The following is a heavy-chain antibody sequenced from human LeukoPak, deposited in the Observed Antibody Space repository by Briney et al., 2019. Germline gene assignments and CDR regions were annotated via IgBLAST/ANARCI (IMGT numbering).Heavy chain of an antibody. D-gene: IGHD3-22*01. CDR3: ARDWSSSGYYYVDDAFDI. CDR2: ISGSGGST. J-gene: IGHJ3*02. V-gene: IGHV3-23*01. CDR1: GFTFSSYA. Sequence: GGSLRLSCAASGFTFSSYAMSWVRQAPGKGLEWVSAISGSGGSTYYADSVKGRFTISRDNAKNSLYLQMNSLRAEDTAVYYCARDWSSSGYYYVDDAFDIWGQGTMVTVSS.